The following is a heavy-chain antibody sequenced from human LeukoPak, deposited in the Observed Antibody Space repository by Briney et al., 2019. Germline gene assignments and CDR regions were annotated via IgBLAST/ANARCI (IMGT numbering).Heavy chain of an antibody. J-gene: IGHJ4*02. CDR2: ISYDGSTR. CDR1: GFTFNRHG. CDR3: AKDRLGVAAAGGFGDYGIFDF. D-gene: IGHD6-13*01. Sequence: SGGSLRLSCAASGFTFNRHGMHWVRQAPGKGLEWVAVISYDGSTRYYADSVKGRVTISRDSSKNTLYLQMHSLRVEDTAVYYCAKDRLGVAAAGGFGDYGIFDFRGQGTLVTVSS. V-gene: IGHV3-30*18.